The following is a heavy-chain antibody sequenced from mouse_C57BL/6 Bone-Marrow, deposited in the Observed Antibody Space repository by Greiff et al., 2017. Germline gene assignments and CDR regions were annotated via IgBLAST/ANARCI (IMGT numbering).Heavy chain of an antibody. CDR1: GFTFSSYG. CDR2: ISSGGSYT. D-gene: IGHD2-5*01. V-gene: IGHV5-6*01. Sequence: EVMLVESGGDLVKPGGSLKLSCAASGFTFSSYGMSWVRQTPDKRLEWVATISSGGSYTYYPDSVKGRFTISRDNAKNTLFLQMSSLKSEDTAMYYCARPPLYYSIGGFDYWGQGTTLTVSS. J-gene: IGHJ2*01. CDR3: ARPPLYYSIGGFDY.